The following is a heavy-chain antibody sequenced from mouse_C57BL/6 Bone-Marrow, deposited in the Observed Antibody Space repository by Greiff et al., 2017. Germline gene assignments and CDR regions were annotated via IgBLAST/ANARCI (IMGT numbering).Heavy chain of an antibody. CDR2: IDPSDSYT. CDR3: VSPGHYTGFFDY. Sequence: VQLQQPGAELVRPGTSVKLSFKASGYTFTSYWMHRVKQRPGQGLEWSGVIDPSDSYTNYNQKFKGKATLTVDTSSSTANMQLSSLTSEDSAVYYCVSPGHYTGFFDYWGQGTTLTVSS. J-gene: IGHJ2*01. CDR1: GYTFTSYW. D-gene: IGHD1-1*01. V-gene: IGHV1-59*01.